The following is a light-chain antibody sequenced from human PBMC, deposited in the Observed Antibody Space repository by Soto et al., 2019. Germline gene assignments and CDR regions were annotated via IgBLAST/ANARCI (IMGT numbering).Light chain of an antibody. V-gene: IGLV1-51*01. Sequence: QSVLTQSPSVSAAPGQKVTISCSGGSSNIGNGYVSWYQQLPGTAPKLLIYDNNKRPSGIPDRFSGSMSGTSATLDITGLQTADEADYYCGTWDSSLSAGVFGGGTKVTVL. CDR1: SSNIGNGY. CDR3: GTWDSSLSAGV. CDR2: DNN. J-gene: IGLJ2*01.